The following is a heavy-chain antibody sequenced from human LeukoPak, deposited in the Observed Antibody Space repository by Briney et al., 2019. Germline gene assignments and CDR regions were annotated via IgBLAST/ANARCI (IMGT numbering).Heavy chain of an antibody. V-gene: IGHV3-7*01. CDR1: GFTFSSYW. D-gene: IGHD3-22*01. J-gene: IGHJ4*02. CDR3: ARTMYYYDSSGYVPYYFDY. CDR2: IKEDGSEK. Sequence: GGSLRLSCAASGFTFSSYWMSWVRQAPGKGLEWVANIKEDGSEKYYVDSVKGRFTISRDNAKNSLYLQMNSLRAEDTAVYYCARTMYYYDSSGYVPYYFDYWGQGTLVTVSS.